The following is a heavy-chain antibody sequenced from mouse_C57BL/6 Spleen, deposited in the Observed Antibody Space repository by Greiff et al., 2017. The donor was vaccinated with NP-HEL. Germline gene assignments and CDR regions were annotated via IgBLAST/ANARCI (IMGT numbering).Heavy chain of an antibody. V-gene: IGHV3-6*01. J-gene: IGHJ1*03. CDR1: GYSITSGYY. Sequence: EVQRVESGPGLVKPSQSLSLTCSVTGYSITSGYYWNWIRQFPGNKLEWMGYISYDGSNNYNPSLKNRISITRDTSKNKFFLKLNSVTTEDTATYYCARGGSYPVGYFDVWGTGTTVTVSS. D-gene: IGHD1-1*02. CDR2: ISYDGSN. CDR3: ARGGSYPVGYFDV.